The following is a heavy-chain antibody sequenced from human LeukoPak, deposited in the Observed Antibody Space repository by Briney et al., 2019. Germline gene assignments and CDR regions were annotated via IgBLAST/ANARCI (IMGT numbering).Heavy chain of an antibody. CDR1: GYTFNSYG. CDR2: ISAYNGHT. Sequence: ASVKVSCKASGYTFNSYGISWVRQAPGQGLEWMGWISAYNGHTNYAQKFQGRVTMTTDTSTSTAYMELRSLRSDDTAVYYCARDCITMRKYSSSCRWFDPWGQGTLVTVSS. J-gene: IGHJ5*02. D-gene: IGHD6-6*01. V-gene: IGHV1-18*01. CDR3: ARDCITMRKYSSSCRWFDP.